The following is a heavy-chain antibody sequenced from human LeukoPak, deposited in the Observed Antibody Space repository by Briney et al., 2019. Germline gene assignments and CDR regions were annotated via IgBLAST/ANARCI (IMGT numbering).Heavy chain of an antibody. D-gene: IGHD3-10*01. V-gene: IGHV3-74*01. CDR3: ARDPNGSGSQ. CDR1: GFTFSSYW. J-gene: IGHJ4*02. Sequence: QSGGSLRLSCAASGFTFSSYWMHWVRQAPGKGLVWVSRMNSGGSSTSYADSVKGRFTISRDNAKNTLYLQMNSLRAEDTAVYYCARDPNGSGSQWGQGTLVLVSS. CDR2: MNSGGSST.